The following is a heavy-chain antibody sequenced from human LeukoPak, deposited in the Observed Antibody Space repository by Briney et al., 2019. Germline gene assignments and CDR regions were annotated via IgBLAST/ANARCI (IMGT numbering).Heavy chain of an antibody. CDR3: AKVGNPPFDY. D-gene: IGHD4-23*01. V-gene: IGHV3-23*01. Sequence: GGSLRLSCAASGFTFTSYGMTWVRQAPGKGLEWVSAISGSGGSTYYADSVKGRFTISRDNSKNTLYLQMNSLRAEDTAVYYCAKVGNPPFDYWGQGTLVTVSS. J-gene: IGHJ4*02. CDR2: ISGSGGST. CDR1: GFTFTSYG.